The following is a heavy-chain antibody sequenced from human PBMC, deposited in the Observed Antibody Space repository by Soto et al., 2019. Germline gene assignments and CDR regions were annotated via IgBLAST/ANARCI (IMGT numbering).Heavy chain of an antibody. V-gene: IGHV1-18*04. J-gene: IGHJ5*02. CDR1: GYTFTSYG. CDR2: ISAYNGNT. D-gene: IGHD3-10*01. Sequence: QVQLVQSGAAVKKPGASVKVSCKASGYTFTSYGISWVRQAPGQGLEWMGWISAYNGNTKYAQKLQGRVTMTTDTSTRTAHMERRRRRSDDTAVYYWARDRDYYVSGTNWFDPWGQGTLVTVSS. CDR3: ARDRDYYVSGTNWFDP.